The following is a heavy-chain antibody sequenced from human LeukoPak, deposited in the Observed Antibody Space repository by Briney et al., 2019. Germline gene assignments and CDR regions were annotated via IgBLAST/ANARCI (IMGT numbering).Heavy chain of an antibody. CDR3: ARANYDSSGYYFGFDY. D-gene: IGHD3-22*01. CDR2: INPNSGGT. Sequence: ASVKVSCKASGYTFTGYYMHWVRQAPGQGLEWMGWINPNSGGTNYAQKFQGWVTMTRDTSISTAYMELSRLRSDDTAVYYCARANYDSSGYYFGFDYWGQGTLVTVSS. CDR1: GYTFTGYY. J-gene: IGHJ4*02. V-gene: IGHV1-2*04.